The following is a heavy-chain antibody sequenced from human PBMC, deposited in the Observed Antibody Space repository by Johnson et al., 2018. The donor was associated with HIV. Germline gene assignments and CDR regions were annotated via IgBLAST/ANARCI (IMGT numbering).Heavy chain of an antibody. D-gene: IGHD6-6*01. CDR1: GFTFRSYW. J-gene: IGHJ3*02. Sequence: VRLVESGGGVVQPGRSLRLSCASSGFTFRSYWMTWFRQTPGKGLEWVANINDGGSEKYYVDTVKGRFTVSRDNAKNSLYLQMNSLRAEDTALYYCAKDISPLYSSSDAFDIWGQGTMVTVSS. CDR2: INDGGSEK. V-gene: IGHV3-7*03. CDR3: AKDISPLYSSSDAFDI.